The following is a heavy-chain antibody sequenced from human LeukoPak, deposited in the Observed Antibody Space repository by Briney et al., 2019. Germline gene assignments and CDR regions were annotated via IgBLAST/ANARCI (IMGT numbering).Heavy chain of an antibody. CDR2: ISGSGGST. Sequence: GGSLRLSCAASGLTFSNYAMSWVRQAPGKGLEWVSAISGSGGSTYYADSVKGRFTISRDNSKNTLYLQMNSLRAEDTAVYYCAKYDRRTGSDSWGQGTLVTVSS. D-gene: IGHD3-10*01. CDR1: GLTFSNYA. CDR3: AKYDRRTGSDS. J-gene: IGHJ4*02. V-gene: IGHV3-23*01.